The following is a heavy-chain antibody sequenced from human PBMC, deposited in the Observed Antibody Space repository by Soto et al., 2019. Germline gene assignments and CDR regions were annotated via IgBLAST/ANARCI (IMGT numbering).Heavy chain of an antibody. CDR3: AKRRGAGGHFDY. CDR1: GFTFSSYA. Sequence: VPLLESGGGLVEPEGSLRLSCAASGFTFSSYAMGWVRQGPGKGLEWVAVVSIGGSTHYADSVRGRFTISRDNSKNTLSLQMNSLTAEDTGVYFCAKRRGAGGHFDYWGQGALVTVSS. V-gene: IGHV3-23*01. D-gene: IGHD2-15*01. J-gene: IGHJ4*02. CDR2: VSIGGST.